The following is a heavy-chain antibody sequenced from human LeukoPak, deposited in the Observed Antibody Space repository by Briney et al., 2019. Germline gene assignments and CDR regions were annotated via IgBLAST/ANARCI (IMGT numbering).Heavy chain of an antibody. Sequence: GESLKSSCKGSGYSFTSFWIGWMRQMPGKGLEWMGIIYPGDSDTRYSPSFQGQVTISADKSISTAYLQWSSLKASDTAMYYCARHYCSGGSCYWFDPWGQGTLVTVAS. CDR1: GYSFTSFW. CDR2: IYPGDSDT. D-gene: IGHD2-15*01. J-gene: IGHJ5*02. V-gene: IGHV5-51*01. CDR3: ARHYCSGGSCYWFDP.